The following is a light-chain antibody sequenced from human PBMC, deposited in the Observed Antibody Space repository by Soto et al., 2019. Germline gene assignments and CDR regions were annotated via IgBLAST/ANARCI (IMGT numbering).Light chain of an antibody. J-gene: IGKJ5*01. CDR2: TTS. V-gene: IGKV1-12*01. Sequence: DIQMTQSPSFVSASVGDRVTVTCRASQDISCWLAWYQQKPGKAPKLLIYTTSTLGSGVPSRFSGSRSGTDFTLTISGLQPEDFATYYCQQANRFPITFGQGTRLEIK. CDR1: QDISCW. CDR3: QQANRFPIT.